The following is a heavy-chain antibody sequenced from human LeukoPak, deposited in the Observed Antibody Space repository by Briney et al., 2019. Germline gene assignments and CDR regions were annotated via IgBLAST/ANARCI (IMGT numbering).Heavy chain of an antibody. CDR3: AKVLEQQLALGY. J-gene: IGHJ4*02. CDR2: IRYDGTTK. V-gene: IGHV3-30*02. D-gene: IGHD6-13*01. CDR1: GFTFNDFG. Sequence: GGSLRLSCAASGFTFNDFGIHWVRQAPGKGLEWVAFIRYDGTTKYYADSVKGRFTISRDNSKNTLYLQMNSLSAEDTALYYCAKVLEQQLALGYWGQGTLVTVSS.